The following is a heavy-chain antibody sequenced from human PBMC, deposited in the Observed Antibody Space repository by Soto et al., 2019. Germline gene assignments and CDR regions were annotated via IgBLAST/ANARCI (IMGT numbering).Heavy chain of an antibody. V-gene: IGHV3-11*01. CDR3: ARGYDFWSGYYRGNDAFDI. CDR2: ISSSGSTI. Sequence: PGGSLRLSCAASGFTFSDYYMSWIRQAPGKGLEWVSYISSSGSTIYYADSVKGRFTISRDNAKNSLYLQMNSLRAEDTAVYYCARGYDFWSGYYRGNDAFDIWGQGTMVTVS. J-gene: IGHJ3*02. CDR1: GFTFSDYY. D-gene: IGHD3-3*01.